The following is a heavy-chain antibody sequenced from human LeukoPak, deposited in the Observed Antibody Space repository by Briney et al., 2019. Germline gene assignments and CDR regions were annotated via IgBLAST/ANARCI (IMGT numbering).Heavy chain of an antibody. CDR2: ISSSGSTI. CDR1: GFTFSSYA. D-gene: IGHD2-2*01. Sequence: GGSLRLSCAASGFTFSSYAMNWVRQAPGKGLECVSYISSSGSTIYYADSVKGRFTISRDNAKNSLYLQMNSLRADDTAVYYCARVMGRYCSSTSCYVDYWGQGTLVTVSS. V-gene: IGHV3-48*03. J-gene: IGHJ4*02. CDR3: ARVMGRYCSSTSCYVDY.